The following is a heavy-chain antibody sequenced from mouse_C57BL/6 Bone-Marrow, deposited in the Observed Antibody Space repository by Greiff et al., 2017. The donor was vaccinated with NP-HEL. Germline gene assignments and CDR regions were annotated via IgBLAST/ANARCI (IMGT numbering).Heavy chain of an antibody. CDR2: IYYSGTI. J-gene: IGHJ1*03. Sequence: EVMLVESGPGLVKPSQTVFLTCTVTGISITTGNYRWSWIRQFPGNKLEWIGYIYYSGTITYNPSLTSRTTITRDTPKNQFFLEMNSLTAEDTATYYCARGYGSSYWYFDVWGTGTTVTVSS. CDR3: ARGYGSSYWYFDV. CDR1: GISITTGNYR. D-gene: IGHD1-1*01. V-gene: IGHV3-5*01.